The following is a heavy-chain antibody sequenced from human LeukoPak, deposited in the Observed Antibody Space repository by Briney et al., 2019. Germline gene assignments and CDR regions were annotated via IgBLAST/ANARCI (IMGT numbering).Heavy chain of an antibody. J-gene: IGHJ3*02. Sequence: PGGSLRLSCAASGFTFSSYGMHWVRQAPGKGLEWVAVIWYDGSSKYYADSVKGRFTISRDNSKNTLYLQMNSLRAEDTAVYYCAREHDILTGYTEDDAFDIWGQGTMVTVSS. CDR1: GFTFSSYG. CDR2: IWYDGSSK. V-gene: IGHV3-33*01. D-gene: IGHD3-9*01. CDR3: AREHDILTGYTEDDAFDI.